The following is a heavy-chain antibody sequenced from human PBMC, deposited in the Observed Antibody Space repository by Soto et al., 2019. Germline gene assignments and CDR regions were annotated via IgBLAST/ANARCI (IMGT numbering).Heavy chain of an antibody. CDR1: GFTVSSNY. D-gene: IGHD4-17*01. Sequence: GGSLRLSCAASGFTVSSNYMSWVRQAPGKGLEWVSVIYSGGSTYYADSVKGRFTISRDNSKNTLYLQMNSLRAEDTAVYYCARGGTTVNVYYYYYYMDVWGKGTTVTVSS. CDR2: IYSGGST. V-gene: IGHV3-66*01. CDR3: ARGGTTVNVYYYYYYMDV. J-gene: IGHJ6*03.